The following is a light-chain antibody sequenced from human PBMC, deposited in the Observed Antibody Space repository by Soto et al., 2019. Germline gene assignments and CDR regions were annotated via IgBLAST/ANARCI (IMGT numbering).Light chain of an antibody. CDR1: QSVGTS. J-gene: IGKJ1*01. CDR2: DAS. CDR3: QQRSNWPWT. V-gene: IGKV3-11*01. Sequence: EIVLTQSPATLSLSPGERATLSCMASQSVGTSLAWYQQKPGQAPRLLIYDASTRATGIPARFSGSGSGTDLTLTISSLDPEDFAVYYCQQRSNWPWTFGQGTKVDI.